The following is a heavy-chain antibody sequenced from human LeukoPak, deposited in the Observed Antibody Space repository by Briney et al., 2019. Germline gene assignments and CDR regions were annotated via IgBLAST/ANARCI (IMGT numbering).Heavy chain of an antibody. Sequence: ASVKVSCKSSGYTFTSSGINWVRQAPGQGLAYMGWINTNTGNPTYAQGFTGRFVFSLDTSVGTAYLEISSLKAEDTAVYYCMRSPNTAMGNWGQGTLVTVSS. J-gene: IGHJ4*02. D-gene: IGHD5-18*01. CDR2: INTNTGNP. V-gene: IGHV7-4-1*02. CDR3: MRSPNTAMGN. CDR1: GYTFTSSG.